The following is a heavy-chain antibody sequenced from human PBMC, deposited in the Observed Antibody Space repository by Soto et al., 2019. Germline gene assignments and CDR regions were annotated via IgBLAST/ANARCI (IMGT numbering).Heavy chain of an antibody. V-gene: IGHV4-59*01. D-gene: IGHD5-12*01. J-gene: IGHJ6*03. Sequence: QVQLQESGPGLVKPSETLSLTCTVSGGSISSYYWSWIRQPPGKGLEWIGYIYYSGSTNYNPSLKSRVTISVDTSKNQFSLKLSSVTAADTAVYYCARNQWLRWPIFSYYYYYMDVWGKGTTVTVSS. CDR2: IYYSGST. CDR1: GGSISSYY. CDR3: ARNQWLRWPIFSYYYYYMDV.